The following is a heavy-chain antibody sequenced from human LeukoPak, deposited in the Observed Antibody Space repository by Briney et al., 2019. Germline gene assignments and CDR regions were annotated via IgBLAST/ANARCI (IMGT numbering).Heavy chain of an antibody. Sequence: PGGSLRLSCTASGFAISSDAMNWVRQPPGKGLEWVSSISGSGGSTQYADSVKGRFTISRENAKNSLYLQMNSLRAEDTAVDYCGRGGRWLQFVYYFDYWGQGTLVTVSS. CDR3: GRGGRWLQFVYYFDY. D-gene: IGHD5-24*01. CDR2: ISGSGGST. V-gene: IGHV3-23*01. CDR1: GFAISSDA. J-gene: IGHJ4*02.